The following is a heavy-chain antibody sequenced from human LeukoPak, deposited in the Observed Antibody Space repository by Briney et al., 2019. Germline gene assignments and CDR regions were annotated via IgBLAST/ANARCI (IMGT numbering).Heavy chain of an antibody. CDR3: ARIAVATNAIDY. J-gene: IGHJ4*02. Sequence: SETLPLTCTVSGGSISSDRYSWAWIRQPPGKGLEWIGTIYFSGNTSYISSLKSRVSLSGDTSKNQLTLQLSSVTAADTGLYYCARIAVATNAIDYWGQGTLVTVSS. CDR2: IYFSGNT. CDR1: GGSISSDRYS. D-gene: IGHD6-19*01. V-gene: IGHV4-39*01.